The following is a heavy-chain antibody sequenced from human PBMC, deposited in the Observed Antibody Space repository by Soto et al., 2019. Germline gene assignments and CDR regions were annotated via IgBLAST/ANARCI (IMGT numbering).Heavy chain of an antibody. V-gene: IGHV3-66*01. D-gene: IGHD5-18*01. Sequence: PGGSLRLSCAASGFTFSSYAMSWVRQAPGKGLEWVSVIYSGGSTYYADSVKGRFTISRDNSKNTLYLQMNSLRAEDTAVYYCARGLDDTVYDYWGQGTLVTVSS. CDR1: GFTFSSYA. J-gene: IGHJ4*02. CDR2: IYSGGST. CDR3: ARGLDDTVYDY.